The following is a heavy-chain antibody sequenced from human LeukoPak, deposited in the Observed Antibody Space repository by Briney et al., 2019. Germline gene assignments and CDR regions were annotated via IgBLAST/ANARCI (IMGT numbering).Heavy chain of an antibody. J-gene: IGHJ5*02. CDR1: GFTFSSYS. V-gene: IGHV3-21*01. CDR2: ISSSSSYI. D-gene: IGHD3-22*01. Sequence: PGGSPRLSCAASGFTFSSYSMNWVRQAPGKGLEWVSSISSSSSYIYYTHSVKGRFTISSDNAENSLYLQMNSLRAEDTAVYYCARDTTMYYYDSSGDLNWFDPWGQGTLVTVSS. CDR3: ARDTTMYYYDSSGDLNWFDP.